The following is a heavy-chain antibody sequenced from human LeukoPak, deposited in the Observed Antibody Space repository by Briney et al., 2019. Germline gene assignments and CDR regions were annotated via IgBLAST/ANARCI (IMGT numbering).Heavy chain of an antibody. D-gene: IGHD2-2*01. Sequence: SVKVSCKASGYTFTGYYMHWVRQAPGQGLEWMGGIIPIFGIANYAQKFQGRVTITADESTSTAYMELSSLRSEDTAVYYCARGADCSSTSCYGQPEYWFDPWGQGTLVTVSS. V-gene: IGHV1-69*13. J-gene: IGHJ5*02. CDR3: ARGADCSSTSCYGQPEYWFDP. CDR2: IIPIFGIA. CDR1: GYTFTGYY.